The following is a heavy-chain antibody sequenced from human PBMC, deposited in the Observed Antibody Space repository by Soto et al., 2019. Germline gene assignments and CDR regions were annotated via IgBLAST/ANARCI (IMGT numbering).Heavy chain of an antibody. CDR1: GYTFTSYG. J-gene: IGHJ3*02. CDR3: ARDLTRHRRTREKYAFAI. Sequence: ASVKVSCTASGYTFTSYGISWGRQAPGQGLEWMGWISAYNGNTNYAQKLQGRVTMTTDTSTSTAYMELRSLRSDDTAVYYCARDLTRHRRTREKYAFAIWGQGKMV. CDR2: ISAYNGNT. V-gene: IGHV1-18*01.